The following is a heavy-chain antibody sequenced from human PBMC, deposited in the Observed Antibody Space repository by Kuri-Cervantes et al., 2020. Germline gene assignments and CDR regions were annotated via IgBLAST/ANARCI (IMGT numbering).Heavy chain of an antibody. D-gene: IGHD4-23*01. CDR2: ISWNSGSI. CDR3: ATTVGTSHIDFDY. CDR1: GFTFDDYA. V-gene: IGHV3-9*01. Sequence: GGSLRLSCAASGFTFDDYAMHWVRQAPGKGLEWVSGISWNSGSIGYVDSVKGRFTISRDNTESSLYLQMNSLRDEDTAVYYCATTVGTSHIDFDYWGQGILVTVSS. J-gene: IGHJ4*02.